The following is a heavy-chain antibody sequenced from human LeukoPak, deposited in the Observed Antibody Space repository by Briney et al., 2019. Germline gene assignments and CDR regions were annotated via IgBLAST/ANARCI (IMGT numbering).Heavy chain of an antibody. CDR2: INPKSGDT. Sequence: LGASVKVSCKASGYSFTAYYMYWVRQAPGQGLEWMGWINPKSGDTNYAQKFQGRVTMTRDTSISTAYMELSRLRSDDTAVYYCARDFTVGGELPSDYWGQGTLVTVSS. CDR3: ARDFTVGGELPSDY. V-gene: IGHV1-2*02. D-gene: IGHD3-16*01. J-gene: IGHJ4*02. CDR1: GYSFTAYY.